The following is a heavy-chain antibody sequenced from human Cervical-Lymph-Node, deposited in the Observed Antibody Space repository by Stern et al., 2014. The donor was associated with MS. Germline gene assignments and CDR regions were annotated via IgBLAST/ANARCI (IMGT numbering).Heavy chain of an antibody. V-gene: IGHV1-2*06. CDR3: ARGVAYYDSSGTRGG. Sequence: QVPLVQSGAEVKKPGASVKVSCKASGYTFTGYYMHWVRQAPGQGLEWMGRINPNSGGTNYAQKFQGRVTMTRDTSISTAYMELSRLRSDDTAVYYCARGVAYYDSSGTRGGWGQGTLVTVSS. CDR1: GYTFTGYY. CDR2: INPNSGGT. D-gene: IGHD3-22*01. J-gene: IGHJ4*02.